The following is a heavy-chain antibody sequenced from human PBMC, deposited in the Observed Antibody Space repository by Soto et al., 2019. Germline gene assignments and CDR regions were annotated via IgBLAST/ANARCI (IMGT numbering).Heavy chain of an antibody. CDR3: ARVDSRGYYYGMDV. CDR1: GFTFSSYE. Sequence: GGSLRLSCAASGFTFSSYEMKWVRRAPDKGLEWVSYITRSGSTIYYADSVKGRFTISRDNAKNSLYLQMNSLRAEDTAVYYCARVDSRGYYYGMDVWGQGTTVTVSS. CDR2: ITRSGSTI. V-gene: IGHV3-48*03. D-gene: IGHD3-10*01. J-gene: IGHJ6*02.